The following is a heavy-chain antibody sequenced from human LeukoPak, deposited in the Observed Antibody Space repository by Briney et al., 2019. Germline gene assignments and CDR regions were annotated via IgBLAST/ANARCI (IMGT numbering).Heavy chain of an antibody. CDR2: ISSSSSYI. Sequence: GGSLRLSCAASGFTFSQYWMSWVRQAPGKGLEWVSSISSSSSYIYYADSVKGRFTISRDNAKNSLYLQMNSLRAEDTAVYYCARDLIAVAGDNWFDPWGQGTLVTVSS. J-gene: IGHJ5*02. D-gene: IGHD6-19*01. CDR3: ARDLIAVAGDNWFDP. V-gene: IGHV3-21*01. CDR1: GFTFSQYW.